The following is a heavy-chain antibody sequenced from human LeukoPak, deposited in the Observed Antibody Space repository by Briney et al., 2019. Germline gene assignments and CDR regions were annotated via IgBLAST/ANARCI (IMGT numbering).Heavy chain of an antibody. CDR1: GFAFSSYA. J-gene: IGHJ4*02. V-gene: IGHV3-23*01. D-gene: IGHD3-22*01. CDR3: ARGTYYYDSSGYYFDY. CDR2: ISGSGGIT. Sequence: PGGSLRLSCAASGFAFSSYAMNWVRQAPGQGLEWVSAISGSGGITFYADSVKGRFTISRDNSKNTLYLQMNSLRAEDTAVYYCARGTYYYDSSGYYFDYWGQGTLVTASS.